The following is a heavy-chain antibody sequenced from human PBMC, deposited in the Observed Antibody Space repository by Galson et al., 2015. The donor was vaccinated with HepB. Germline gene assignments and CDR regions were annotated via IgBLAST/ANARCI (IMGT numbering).Heavy chain of an antibody. Sequence: SLRLSCAASGFTFDDYAMHWVRQAPGKGLEWVSGISWNSGSIGYADSVKGRFTISRDNAKNSLYLQMNSLRAEDTALYYCAKSKSGDFWSLHGFDYWGQGTLVTVSS. D-gene: IGHD3-3*01. CDR3: AKSKSGDFWSLHGFDY. CDR1: GFTFDDYA. CDR2: ISWNSGSI. J-gene: IGHJ4*02. V-gene: IGHV3-9*01.